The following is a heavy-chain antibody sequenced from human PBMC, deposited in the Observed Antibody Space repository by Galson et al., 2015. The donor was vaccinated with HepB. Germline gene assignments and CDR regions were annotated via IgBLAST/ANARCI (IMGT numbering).Heavy chain of an antibody. Sequence: CAISGDSVSSNSAAWNWIRQSPSRGLEWLGRTYYRSKWYNDYAVSVKSRITINPDTSKNQFSLQLNSVTPEDTAVYYCARDLLSYDSSGYPINWFDPWGQGTLVTVSS. CDR3: ARDLLSYDSSGYPINWFDP. CDR2: TYYRSKWYN. CDR1: GDSVSSNSAA. V-gene: IGHV6-1*01. D-gene: IGHD3-22*01. J-gene: IGHJ5*02.